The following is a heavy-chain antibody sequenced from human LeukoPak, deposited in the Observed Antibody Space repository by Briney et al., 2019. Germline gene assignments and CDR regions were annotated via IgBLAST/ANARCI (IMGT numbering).Heavy chain of an antibody. D-gene: IGHD3-10*01. CDR3: AKNRDEVVWFGELEGDWLDP. J-gene: IGHJ5*02. Sequence: GSSVKVSCKASGGTFSSYAISWVRQAPGQGLEWMGRIIPILGIANYAQKFQGRVTITADKSTSTAYMELSSLRSEDTATYYCAKNRDEVVWFGELEGDWLDPWGQGTPVSVSS. V-gene: IGHV1-69*04. CDR1: GGTFSSYA. CDR2: IIPILGIA.